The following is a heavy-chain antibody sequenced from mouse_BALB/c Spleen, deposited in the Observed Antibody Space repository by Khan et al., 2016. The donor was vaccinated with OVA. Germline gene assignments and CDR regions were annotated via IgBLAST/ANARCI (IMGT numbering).Heavy chain of an antibody. Sequence: EVQLQESGPGLVKPSQSLSLTCTVTGYSITSDYAWNWIRQFPGNKLEWMGYITYNGGTSYHPSHKSRISITRDTSKNQFFLRLNSVTTEDSATYYCARWFAYWGQGTLVTVS. V-gene: IGHV3-2*02. CDR2: ITYNGGT. CDR3: ARWFAY. J-gene: IGHJ3*01. CDR1: GYSITSDYA.